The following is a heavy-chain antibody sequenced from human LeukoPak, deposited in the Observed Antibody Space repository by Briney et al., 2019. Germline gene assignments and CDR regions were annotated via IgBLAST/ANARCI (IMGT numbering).Heavy chain of an antibody. D-gene: IGHD2-2*01. Sequence: AGGSLRLSCAASGFTFSSYAMSWVRQAPGKGLELVSAISGSGGSTYYADSVEGRFTISRDNYKNTLYLQMNSLRAGHTDIYYCTKDPSRPAALPNWLDPWGQGPLVTLSS. CDR1: GFTFSSYA. CDR2: ISGSGGST. CDR3: TKDPSRPAALPNWLDP. V-gene: IGHV3-23*01. J-gene: IGHJ5*02.